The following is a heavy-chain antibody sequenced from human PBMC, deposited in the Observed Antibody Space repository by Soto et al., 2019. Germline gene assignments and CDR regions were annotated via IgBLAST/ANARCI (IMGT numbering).Heavy chain of an antibody. CDR3: ARYITMVRGVNSPAYWFDP. Sequence: PSETLSLTCTVSGGSISSGGYYWSWIRQHPGKGLEWIGYIYYSGSTYYNPSLKSRVTISVDTSKNQFSLKLSSVTAADTAVYYCARYITMVRGVNSPAYWFDPWGQGTLVTVSS. D-gene: IGHD3-10*01. J-gene: IGHJ5*02. CDR2: IYYSGST. V-gene: IGHV4-31*03. CDR1: GGSISSGGYY.